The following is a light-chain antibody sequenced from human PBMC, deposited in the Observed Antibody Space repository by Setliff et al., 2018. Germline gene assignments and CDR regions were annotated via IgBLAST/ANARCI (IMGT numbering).Light chain of an antibody. CDR3: CSYAGTNIFYV. V-gene: IGLV2-11*01. Sequence: QSALAQPRSVSGSPGQSVTIPCTGTSSDVGAYNYVSWYQQHPGKAPKLMISAVSERPSGVPDRFSGSKSGNTASLTISGLQAEDEADYYCCSYAGTNIFYVFGTGTKVTVL. J-gene: IGLJ1*01. CDR2: AVS. CDR1: SSDVGAYNY.